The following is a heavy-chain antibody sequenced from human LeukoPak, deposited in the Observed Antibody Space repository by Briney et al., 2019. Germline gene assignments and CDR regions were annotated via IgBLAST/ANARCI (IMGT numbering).Heavy chain of an antibody. V-gene: IGHV3-43*02. Sequence: GGSLRLSCAASGFTFDDYAIHWVRQAPGKGLEWVSLISGDGGSTYYADSVKGRFTISRDNSKNSLYLQMNSLRTEDTALYYCAKDIRTGRYYDILTGYYWGYYYYGMDVWGQGTTVTVSS. CDR2: ISGDGGST. J-gene: IGHJ6*02. D-gene: IGHD3-9*01. CDR1: GFTFDDYA. CDR3: AKDIRTGRYYDILTGYYWGYYYYGMDV.